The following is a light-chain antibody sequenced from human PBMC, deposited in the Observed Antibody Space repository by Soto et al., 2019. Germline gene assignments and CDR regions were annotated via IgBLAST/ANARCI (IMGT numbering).Light chain of an antibody. J-gene: IGKJ5*01. V-gene: IGKV3-11*01. CDR1: QSVSSY. Sequence: EIVLTQSPATLSLSPGERATLSCRASQSVSSYLAWYQQKPGQAPRLLIYDASNRATGIPARFSGSGSGTDFTLTISSLEPEDFAVYYCQQRSNWPSSITFGHGTRLEIK. CDR2: DAS. CDR3: QQRSNWPSSIT.